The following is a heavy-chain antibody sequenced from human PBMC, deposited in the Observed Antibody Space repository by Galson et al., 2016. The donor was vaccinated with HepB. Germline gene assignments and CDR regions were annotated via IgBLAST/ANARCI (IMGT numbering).Heavy chain of an antibody. CDR3: AREEWGHYDSSGSY. CDR2: IYYHGGT. CDR1: GVSISTGSYY. V-gene: IGHV4-31*03. Sequence: TLSLTCTVSGVSISTGSYYWNWIRQHPGKGLEWIGYIYYHGGTYYNPSLKSRATISVDASKNQFSLNLSSVTAADTAVYYCAREEWGHYDSSGSYWGRGTLVTVSS. J-gene: IGHJ4*02. D-gene: IGHD3-22*01.